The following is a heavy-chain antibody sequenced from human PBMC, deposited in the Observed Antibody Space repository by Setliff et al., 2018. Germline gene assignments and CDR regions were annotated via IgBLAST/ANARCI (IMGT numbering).Heavy chain of an antibody. CDR3: ASSISSSWYPHGYMDV. D-gene: IGHD6-13*01. Sequence: SVKVSCKASGYTFGAHYIHWVRQAPGQGFEWMGWIIPIFGTANYAQKFQGRVTITADESTSTAYMELSSLRSEDTAVYYCASSISSSWYPHGYMDVWGKGTTVTVSS. V-gene: IGHV1-69*13. CDR2: IIPIFGTA. CDR1: GYTFGAHY. J-gene: IGHJ6*03.